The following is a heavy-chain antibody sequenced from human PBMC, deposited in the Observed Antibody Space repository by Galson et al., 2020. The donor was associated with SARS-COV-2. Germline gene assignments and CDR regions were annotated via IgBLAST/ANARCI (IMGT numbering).Heavy chain of an antibody. V-gene: IGHV3-21*01. D-gene: IGHD3-10*02. CDR1: GFPFNSYT. J-gene: IGHJ6*02. CDR2: ISSSSDYI. CDR3: AREASWAMFAMDV. Sequence: GGSLRLSCLVSGFPFNSYTMNWVRQAPEKGLEWVSAISSSSDYIYNADSVKGRFTISRDNAKNVLYLQMNSLRAEDTAVYYCAREASWAMFAMDVWGQGTTVTVSS.